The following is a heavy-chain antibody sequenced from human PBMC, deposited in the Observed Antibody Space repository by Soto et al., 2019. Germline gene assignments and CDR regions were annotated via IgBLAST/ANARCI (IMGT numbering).Heavy chain of an antibody. CDR3: ARRYGEGYAYGWWYFDV. Sequence: QVQLKESGQGLVKPSETLSLTCTFSGGSISTFYWKWIRQPPGKGLEWIGYIYFTGNTNYNPYLMKRVTKSVNQSKNQYSLKLSSVTAADSAVYYCARRYGEGYAYGWWYFDVWGRGTLVTGSS. J-gene: IGHJ2*01. V-gene: IGHV4-59*08. CDR1: GGSISTFY. CDR2: IYFTGNT. D-gene: IGHD5-18*01.